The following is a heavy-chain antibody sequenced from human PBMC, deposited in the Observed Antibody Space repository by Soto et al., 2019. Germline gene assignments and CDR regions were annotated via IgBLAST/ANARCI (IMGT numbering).Heavy chain of an antibody. V-gene: IGHV3-33*01. CDR3: ARDPVPSSSSSFGASYFDY. Sequence: QVQLVESGGGVVKPGRSLRLSCAASGFTFSSYGMNWVRQAPGKGLEWVAVIWYDGSNKYYADSVKGRFTISRDNSKNTLYLQMNSLRAEDTAVYYCARDPVPSSSSSFGASYFDYLGQGTLVTVSS. J-gene: IGHJ4*02. CDR1: GFTFSSYG. D-gene: IGHD6-13*01. CDR2: IWYDGSNK.